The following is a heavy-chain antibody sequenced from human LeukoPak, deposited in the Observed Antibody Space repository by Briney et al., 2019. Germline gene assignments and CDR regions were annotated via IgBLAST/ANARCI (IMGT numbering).Heavy chain of an antibody. D-gene: IGHD6-19*01. V-gene: IGHV3-21*01. Sequence: GGSLRLSCAASGFTFSSYSMNWVRQAPGKGLEWVSSISSSSSSYIYYADSVKGRFTISRDNAKNSLYLQMNSLRAEDTAVYYCASSGSRGWGFDYWGQGTLVTVSS. J-gene: IGHJ4*02. CDR1: GFTFSSYS. CDR3: ASSGSRGWGFDY. CDR2: ISSSSSSYI.